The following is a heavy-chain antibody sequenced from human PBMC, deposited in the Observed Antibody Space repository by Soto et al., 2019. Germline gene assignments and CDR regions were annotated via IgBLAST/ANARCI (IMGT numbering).Heavy chain of an antibody. J-gene: IGHJ6*02. D-gene: IGHD3-10*01. V-gene: IGHV4-30-4*01. CDR2: IYYTGTT. CDR3: ARVPRYYYGSGSPGDS. CDR1: GVSISSGDHY. Sequence: QVQLQESGPGLVKPAQTLSLTCTVSGVSISSGDHYCSWFRQPPGKGLEWIGYIYYTGTTYHNPSLKSRVTISVETSKNQFSLNLSSVTAADTAVYYCARVPRYYYGSGSPGDSWGQGTTVTVSS.